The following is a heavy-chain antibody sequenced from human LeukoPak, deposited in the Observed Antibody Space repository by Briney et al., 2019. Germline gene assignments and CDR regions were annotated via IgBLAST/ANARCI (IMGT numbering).Heavy chain of an antibody. CDR2: IIPIFGTA. D-gene: IGHD2-15*01. Sequence: SVKVSCKASGYTFSGHYMHWVRQAPGQGLEWMGRIIPIFGTANYAQKFQGRVTITTDESTSTAYMELSSLRSEDTAVYYCARASKLPLARYYYYYMDVWGKGTTVTVSS. CDR3: ARASKLPLARYYYYYMDV. J-gene: IGHJ6*03. V-gene: IGHV1-69*05. CDR1: GYTFSGHY.